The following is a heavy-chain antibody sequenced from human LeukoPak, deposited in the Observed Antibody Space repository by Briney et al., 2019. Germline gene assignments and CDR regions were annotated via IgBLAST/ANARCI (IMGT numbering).Heavy chain of an antibody. CDR1: GYTLTELS. CDR3: ATAPSYYDSSGYYYFDC. Sequence: ASVKVSCKVSGYTLTELSMHWVRQAPGKGLEWMGGFDPEDGETIYAQKFQGRVTMTEDTSTDTACMELSSLRSEDTAVYYCATAPSYYDSSGYYYFDCWGQGTLVTVSS. V-gene: IGHV1-24*01. CDR2: FDPEDGET. J-gene: IGHJ4*02. D-gene: IGHD3-22*01.